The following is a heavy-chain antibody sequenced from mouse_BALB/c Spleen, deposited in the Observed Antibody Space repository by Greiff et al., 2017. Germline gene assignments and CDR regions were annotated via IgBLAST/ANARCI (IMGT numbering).Heavy chain of an antibody. CDR2: INPYNDGT. D-gene: IGHD1-1*01. CDR3: ARGSSHWYFDV. CDR1: GYTFTSYV. Sequence: VQLQQSGPELVKPGASVKMSCKASGYTFTSYVMHWVKQKPGQGLEWIGYINPYNDGTKYNEKFKGKATLTSDKSSSTAYMEFSSLTSEDSAVYYCARGSSHWYFDVWGAGTTVTVSS. V-gene: IGHV1-14*01. J-gene: IGHJ1*01.